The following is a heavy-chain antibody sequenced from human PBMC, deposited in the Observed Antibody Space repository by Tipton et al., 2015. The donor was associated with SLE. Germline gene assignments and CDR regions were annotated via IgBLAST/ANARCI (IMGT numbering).Heavy chain of an antibody. D-gene: IGHD6-19*01. CDR2: IWYDGSEI. CDR1: GFTFSNYA. Sequence: SLRLSCAASGFTFSNYAMHWVRQAPGKGLEWVAVIWYDGSEIYYTDSVKGRFTISRDNSKHTVFLEMNSLRREDTAVYYCAKGDSSAWSFFDYWGQGTLVTVSS. V-gene: IGHV3-33*08. J-gene: IGHJ4*02. CDR3: AKGDSSAWSFFDY.